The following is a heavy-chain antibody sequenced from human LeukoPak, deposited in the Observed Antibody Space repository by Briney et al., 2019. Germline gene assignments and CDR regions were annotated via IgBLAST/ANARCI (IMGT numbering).Heavy chain of an antibody. V-gene: IGHV3-21*01. Sequence: GGSLRLSCAASGFTFSTYTMNWVRQAPGKGLEWVSSITSTSSHIYYADSVKGRFTMSRDNAKSSLYLQMNSLRAEDTAVYYCARDAGGYNSDYWGQGTLVTVSS. CDR2: ITSTSSHI. J-gene: IGHJ4*02. D-gene: IGHD5-24*01. CDR1: GFTFSTYT. CDR3: ARDAGGYNSDY.